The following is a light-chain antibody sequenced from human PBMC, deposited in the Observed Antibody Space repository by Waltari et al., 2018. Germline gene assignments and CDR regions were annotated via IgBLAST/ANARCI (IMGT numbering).Light chain of an antibody. CDR3: LQYYNTPQT. CDR2: WSS. J-gene: IGKJ1*01. CDR1: QSVLYSSNNKNY. Sequence: DIVMTQSPDSLAVSLGERATINCKSSQSVLYSSNNKNYLAWFQQRPGQPPKLLIYWSSNREYGVPVRFSASGSGTDFTLTISSLQAEDVAVYYCLQYYNTPQTFGQGTRVEIK. V-gene: IGKV4-1*01.